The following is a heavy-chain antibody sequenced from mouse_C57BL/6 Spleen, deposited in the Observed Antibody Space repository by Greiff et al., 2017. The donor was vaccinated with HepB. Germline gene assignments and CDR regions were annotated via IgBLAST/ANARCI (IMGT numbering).Heavy chain of an antibody. V-gene: IGHV1-55*01. Sequence: QVQLQQPGAELVKPGASVKMSCKASGYTFTSYWITWVKQRPGQGLEWIGDIYPGSGSTNYNEKFKSKATLTVDTSSSTAYMQLSSLTSEDSAVYYWARSTYYYGSGGYFDVWGTGTTVTVSS. J-gene: IGHJ1*03. CDR1: GYTFTSYW. D-gene: IGHD1-1*01. CDR2: IYPGSGST. CDR3: ARSTYYYGSGGYFDV.